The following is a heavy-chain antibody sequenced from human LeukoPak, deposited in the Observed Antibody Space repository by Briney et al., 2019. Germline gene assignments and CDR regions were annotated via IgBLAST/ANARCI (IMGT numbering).Heavy chain of an antibody. CDR1: GDSVSSKSAT. CDR2: TYYRSKWYN. J-gene: IGHJ4*02. D-gene: IGHD3-22*01. Sequence: SQTLSLTCAISGDSVSSKSATWNWIRQSPSRGLEWLGRTYYRSKWYNDFPVSVKSRITVNPDTSKSQFSLQLNSVTPEDMAVYYCARGTYYYDIWGQGTLVTVSS. CDR3: ARGTYYYDI. V-gene: IGHV6-1*01.